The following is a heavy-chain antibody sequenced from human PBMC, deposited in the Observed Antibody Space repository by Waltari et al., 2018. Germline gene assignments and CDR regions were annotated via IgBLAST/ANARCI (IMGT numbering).Heavy chain of an antibody. CDR2: ISYDGSEK. CDR3: ARDPHYSNFDY. D-gene: IGHD4-4*01. CDR1: GFTFRSHS. Sequence: QVQLVESGGGVVQPGRSLRLSCAASGFTFRSHSMHWVRQAPGKGLEWLAIISYDGSEKNYVDSVKGRFTISRDNAKNSLYLQMNSLRAEDTAVYYCARDPHYSNFDYWGQGTLVTVSS. V-gene: IGHV3-30*07. J-gene: IGHJ4*02.